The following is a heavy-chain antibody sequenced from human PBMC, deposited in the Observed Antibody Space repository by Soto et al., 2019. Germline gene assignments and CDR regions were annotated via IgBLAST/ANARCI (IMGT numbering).Heavy chain of an antibody. V-gene: IGHV3-30-3*01. J-gene: IGHJ4*02. CDR2: ISHGGNIK. CDR1: GFIFSHYG. D-gene: IGHD4-17*01. CDR3: EPNDYGASHY. Sequence: QVELVESGGGVVQPGGSLRLSCAVSGFIFSHYGVHWVRQAPGKGLEWVSFISHGGNIKYYADSVRGRFTISRDNSNKQVHLQLNSLRPDDTAVYYSEPNDYGASHYWGQGTQVTVSS.